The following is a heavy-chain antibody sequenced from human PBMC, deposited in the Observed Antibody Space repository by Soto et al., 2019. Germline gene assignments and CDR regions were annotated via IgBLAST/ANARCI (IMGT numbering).Heavy chain of an antibody. V-gene: IGHV4-61*01. CDR3: ARDAGSYSSSSGTFDY. J-gene: IGHJ4*02. D-gene: IGHD6-6*01. CDR2: IYYSGST. Sequence: KPSETLSLTCTVSGGSVSSGSYYWSWIRQPPGKGLEWIGYIYYSGSTNYNPSLKSRVTISVDTSKNQFSLKLSSVTAADTAVYYCARDAGSYSSSSGTFDYWGQGTLVTVSS. CDR1: GGSVSSGSYY.